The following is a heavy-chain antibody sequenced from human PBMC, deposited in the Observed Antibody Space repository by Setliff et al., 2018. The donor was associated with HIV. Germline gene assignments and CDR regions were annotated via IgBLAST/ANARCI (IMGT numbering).Heavy chain of an antibody. CDR1: GGSISTSNW. Sequence: PSETLSLPCAVSGGSISTSNWWTWVRQPPGKGLEWIGEIYHSGSTNYNPSLKSRVTLSVDKSKNQFSLKLSSVTAADTAVYYCAREDWRRDYLDYWGQGTLVTVSS. V-gene: IGHV4-4*02. CDR3: AREDWRRDYLDY. D-gene: IGHD3-9*01. J-gene: IGHJ4*02. CDR2: IYHSGST.